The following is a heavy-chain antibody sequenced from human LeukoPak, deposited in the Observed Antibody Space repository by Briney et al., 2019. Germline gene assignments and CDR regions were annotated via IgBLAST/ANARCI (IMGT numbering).Heavy chain of an antibody. J-gene: IGHJ4*02. CDR2: ISRSSSYI. CDR1: GLTFTSYN. D-gene: IGHD3-22*01. CDR3: ARVVGYFYDRDTSDRDY. Sequence: PGGSLRLSCVLSGLTFTSYNMNWVRQAPGEGLEWGSSISRSSSYIFYADSVKGRFTIYTHNAKNSPYMQMNSLRSEDTAVYYCARVVGYFYDRDTSDRDYWGQGTLVTVSS. V-gene: IGHV3-21*01.